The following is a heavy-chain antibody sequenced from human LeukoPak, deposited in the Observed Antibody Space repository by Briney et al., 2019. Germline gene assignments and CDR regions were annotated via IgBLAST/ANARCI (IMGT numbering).Heavy chain of an antibody. J-gene: IGHJ3*02. V-gene: IGHV1-69*13. CDR1: GGTFSSYA. CDR2: IIPIFGTA. Sequence: VASVTVSCKASGGTFSSYAISWVRQAPGQGLEWMGGIIPIFGTANYAQKFQGRVTITADESTSTAYMELSSLRSEDTAVYYCASPAVAGTPDAFDIWGQGTMVTVSS. D-gene: IGHD6-19*01. CDR3: ASPAVAGTPDAFDI.